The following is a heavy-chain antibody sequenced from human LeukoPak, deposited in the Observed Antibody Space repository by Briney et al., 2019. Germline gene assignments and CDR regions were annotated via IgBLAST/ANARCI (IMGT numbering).Heavy chain of an antibody. CDR3: APQQTYSPYNWFDP. CDR1: GFIITNYW. D-gene: IGHD5-12*01. Sequence: QPGGSLRLSCVGSGFIITNYWMHWVRQAPGTGLVWVSRIHPDGSITTYADSVKGRFTISRDNAKNTLYLQMNSLRAEDTAVYYCAPQQTYSPYNWFDPWGQGTLVTVSS. V-gene: IGHV3-74*03. J-gene: IGHJ5*02. CDR2: IHPDGSIT.